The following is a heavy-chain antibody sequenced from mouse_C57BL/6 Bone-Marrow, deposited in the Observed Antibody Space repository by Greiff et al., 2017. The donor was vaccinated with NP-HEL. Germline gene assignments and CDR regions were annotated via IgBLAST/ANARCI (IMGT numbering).Heavy chain of an antibody. CDR1: GFTFSSYG. CDR2: ISSGGSYT. D-gene: IGHD1-1*01. CDR3: ASVYYYGSFDY. V-gene: IGHV5-6*01. Sequence: EVKVVESGGDLVKPGGSLTLSCAASGFTFSSYGMSWVRQTPDKRLEWVATISSGGSYTYYPDSVKGRFTISRDNAKNTLYLQMSSLKSEDTAMYYCASVYYYGSFDYWGQGTTLTVSS. J-gene: IGHJ2*01.